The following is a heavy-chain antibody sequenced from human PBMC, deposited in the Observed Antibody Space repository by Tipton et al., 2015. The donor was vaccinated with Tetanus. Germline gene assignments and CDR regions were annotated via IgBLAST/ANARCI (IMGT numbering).Heavy chain of an antibody. CDR1: GGSMSIYY. V-gene: IGHV4-59*12. D-gene: IGHD3-16*01. CDR3: ARDQGGGRVARLNWFGP. J-gene: IGHJ5*02. Sequence: TLSLTCTVSGGSMSIYYWSWIRQPPGKGLEWIGYVYYTGSTDYNPSLKSRVTISVDTSKNQFSLRLSSVTAADTAVYYCARDQGGGRVARLNWFGPWGQGALVTVSS. CDR2: VYYTGST.